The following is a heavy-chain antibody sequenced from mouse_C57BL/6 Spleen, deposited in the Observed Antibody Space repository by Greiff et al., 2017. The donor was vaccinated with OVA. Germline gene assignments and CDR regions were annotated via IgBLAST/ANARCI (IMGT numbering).Heavy chain of an antibody. Sequence: VTLVESGPGLVQPSQRLSITCTVSGFSLTSYGVHWVRQSPGKGLAWLGVIWRGGSTDYNAAFMSRLSITKDNSKSQVCFKMNSLQADDTAIYYCAHGAARDYWGQGTSVTVSS. V-gene: IGHV2-5*01. CDR1: GFSLTSYG. CDR3: AHGAARDY. CDR2: IWRGGST. J-gene: IGHJ4*01.